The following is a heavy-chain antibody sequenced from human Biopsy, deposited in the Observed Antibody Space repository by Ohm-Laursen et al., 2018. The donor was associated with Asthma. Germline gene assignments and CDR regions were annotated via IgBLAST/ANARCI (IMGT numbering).Heavy chain of an antibody. CDR2: LIPVLGTP. V-gene: IGHV1-69*13. D-gene: IGHD5-12*01. CDR3: ARGYSGSDRIVYYYSGLEV. Sequence: APVKVSCKASGDSFSNYAISWGRQAPGQGLEWMGGLIPVLGTPDHAQMFEGRVTITADESTSTAYMELSSLSSEDTAVYYCARGYSGSDRIVYYYSGLEVWGQGTTVTVSS. J-gene: IGHJ6*02. CDR1: GDSFSNYA.